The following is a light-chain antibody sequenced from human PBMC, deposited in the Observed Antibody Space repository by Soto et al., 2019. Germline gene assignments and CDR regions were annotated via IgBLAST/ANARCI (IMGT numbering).Light chain of an antibody. V-gene: IGKV1-12*01. Sequence: DIQMTQSPSSVSASVGDRVTITCRASRGVSSWLAWYQQKPGKAPNLLISAASSLQSGVPSRFSGSGSGTDFSLTISSLLPEDFATYYCQQANSFPFTFGPGTRVDIK. CDR2: AAS. J-gene: IGKJ3*01. CDR3: QQANSFPFT. CDR1: RGVSSW.